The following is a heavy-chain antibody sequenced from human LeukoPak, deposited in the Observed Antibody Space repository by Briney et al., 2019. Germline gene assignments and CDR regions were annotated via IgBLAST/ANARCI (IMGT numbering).Heavy chain of an antibody. V-gene: IGHV1-46*01. J-gene: IGHJ6*03. D-gene: IGHD4-23*01. CDR3: ARGKGTTVVMYYFYYMEV. CDR2: INPSGGRT. CDR1: GCTFTSYY. Sequence: GASVKVSCKASGCTFTSYYMHWVRQAPGQGLEWMGIINPSGGRTSYAQKFQGRVTMTRDTSTSTVYMELSSLRSEDTAVYYCARGKGTTVVMYYFYYMEVWGKGTTVTVSS.